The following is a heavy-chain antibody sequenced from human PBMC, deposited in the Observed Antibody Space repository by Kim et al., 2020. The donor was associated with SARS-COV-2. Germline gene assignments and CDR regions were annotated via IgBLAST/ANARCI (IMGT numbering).Heavy chain of an antibody. D-gene: IGHD3-22*01. Sequence: SVKVSCKASGGTFSSYAISWVRQAPGQGLEWMGGIIPIFGTANYAQKFQGRVTITADESTSTAYMELSSLRSEDTAVYYCARGDGYYDSSGYLGWFDPWGQGTLVTVSS. CDR2: IIPIFGTA. V-gene: IGHV1-69*13. J-gene: IGHJ5*02. CDR1: GGTFSSYA. CDR3: ARGDGYYDSSGYLGWFDP.